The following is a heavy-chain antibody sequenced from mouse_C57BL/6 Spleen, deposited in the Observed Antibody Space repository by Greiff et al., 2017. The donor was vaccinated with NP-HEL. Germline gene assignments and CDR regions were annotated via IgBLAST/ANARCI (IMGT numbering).Heavy chain of an antibody. J-gene: IGHJ2*01. CDR2: IYPGNSDT. V-gene: IGHV1-5*01. CDR1: GYTFTSYW. Sequence: VQLQQSGTVLARPGASVKMSCKTSGYTFTSYWMHWVKQRPGQGLEWIGAIYPGNSDTSYNQKFKGKAKLTAVTSASTAYMELSSLTNEDSAVYYFTRRGYYYGSPFYFDYWGQGTTLTVSS. D-gene: IGHD1-1*01. CDR3: TRRGYYYGSPFYFDY.